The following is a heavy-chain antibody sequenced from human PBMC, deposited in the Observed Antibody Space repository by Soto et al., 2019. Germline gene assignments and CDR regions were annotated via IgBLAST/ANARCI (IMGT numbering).Heavy chain of an antibody. CDR3: ARAGLHTVTTFTSFDY. CDR2: IITIFGTA. CDR1: GGTFSSYA. V-gene: IGHV1-69*01. Sequence: QVQLVQSGAEVKKPGSSVKVSCKASGGTFSSYAISWVRQAPGQGLEWMGGIITIFGTANYAQKFQCRVTITADESKSTAYMELSSLRSEDTAVYYCARAGLHTVTTFTSFDYWGQGTLVTVSS. J-gene: IGHJ4*02. D-gene: IGHD4-17*01.